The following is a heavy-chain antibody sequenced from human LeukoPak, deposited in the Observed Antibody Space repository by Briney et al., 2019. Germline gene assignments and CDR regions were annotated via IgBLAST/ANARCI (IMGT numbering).Heavy chain of an antibody. CDR2: FDPEDGET. CDR1: GYTLTELS. D-gene: IGHD6-13*01. V-gene: IGHV1-24*01. Sequence: ASVKVSCKVSGYTLTELSMHWVRQAPGKGLEWMGGFDPEDGETIYAQKFQGRVTMTEDTSTDTAYMELSSLRSEDTAVYYCARGPGIAAAGTLGAEYFQHWGQGTLVTVSS. CDR3: ARGPGIAAAGTLGAEYFQH. J-gene: IGHJ1*01.